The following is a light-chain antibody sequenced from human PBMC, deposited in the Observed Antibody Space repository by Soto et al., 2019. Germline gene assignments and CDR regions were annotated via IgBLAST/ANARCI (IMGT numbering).Light chain of an antibody. CDR3: QQANIFPLT. J-gene: IGKJ4*01. CDR1: QGINNW. V-gene: IGKV1D-12*01. CDR2: TTS. Sequence: DIQMTQSPSSVSASVGDRVTITCRASQGINNWLAWYQQKPGKAPKLLIYTTSRLQSGVPSRFSVSASGTVFTLTSSSLQPEDFATYYCQQANIFPLTFGGGTKVEIK.